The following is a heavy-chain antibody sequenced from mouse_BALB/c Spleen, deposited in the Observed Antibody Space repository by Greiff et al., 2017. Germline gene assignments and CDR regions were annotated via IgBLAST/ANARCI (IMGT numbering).Heavy chain of an antibody. D-gene: IGHD2-3*01. CDR3: ARFYDGYPAWFAY. CDR2: ISYSGST. J-gene: IGHJ3*01. Sequence: EVKLMESGPGLVKPSQSLSLTCTVTGYSITSDYAWNWIRQFPGNKLEWMGYISYSGSTSYNPSLKSRISITRDTSKNQFFLQLNSVTTEDTATYYCARFYDGYPAWFAYWGQGTLVTVSA. CDR1: GYSITSDYA. V-gene: IGHV3-2*02.